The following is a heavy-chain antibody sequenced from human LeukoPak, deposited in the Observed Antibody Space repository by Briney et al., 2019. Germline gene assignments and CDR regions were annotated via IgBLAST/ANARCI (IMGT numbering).Heavy chain of an antibody. CDR2: ISSSSSYI. D-gene: IGHD6-13*01. CDR3: TKALHRGLSWPPDY. V-gene: IGHV3-21*04. Sequence: NPGGSLRLSCAASGFTFSSYSMNWVRQAPGKGLEWVSSISSSSSYIYYADSVKGRFTISRDNAKNSLYLQMNSLRAEDTALYFCTKALHRGLSWPPDYWGQGTLVTVSS. J-gene: IGHJ4*02. CDR1: GFTFSSYS.